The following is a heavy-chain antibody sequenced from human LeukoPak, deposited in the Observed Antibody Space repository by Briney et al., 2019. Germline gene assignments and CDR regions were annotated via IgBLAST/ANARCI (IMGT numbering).Heavy chain of an antibody. J-gene: IGHJ2*01. V-gene: IGHV4-59*01. CDR3: ARPVTELTDWYVDL. Sequence: SETLSLTCTVSGGSISRYYWGWIRQPPGKGLEWIGYIYYSGSIKYNPSLKSRVTISVDTSKNQFSLKLSSVTAADTAVYYCARPVTELTDWYVDLWGRGTLVTVSS. CDR2: IYYSGSI. CDR1: GGSISRYY. D-gene: IGHD1-26*01.